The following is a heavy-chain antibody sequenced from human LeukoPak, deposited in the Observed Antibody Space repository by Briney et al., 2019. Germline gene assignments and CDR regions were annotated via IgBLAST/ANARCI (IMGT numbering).Heavy chain of an antibody. CDR3: ARVNTGNWHFDL. Sequence: GGSLRLSCAASGFTFSRYWMHWVRQAPGKGLVWVSRINTDGSTISYADSVKGRFTISRDNAKNTVYLQMNSLRAEDTALYFCARVNTGNWHFDLWGRGTLVTVSS. J-gene: IGHJ2*01. D-gene: IGHD3-10*01. V-gene: IGHV3-74*01. CDR1: GFTFSRYW. CDR2: INTDGSTI.